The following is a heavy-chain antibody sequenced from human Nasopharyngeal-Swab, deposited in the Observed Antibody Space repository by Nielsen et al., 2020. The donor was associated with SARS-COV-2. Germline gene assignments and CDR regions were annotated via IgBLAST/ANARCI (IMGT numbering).Heavy chain of an antibody. CDR1: GYRFTRYW. CDR3: AIAVRGVNQFDY. CDR2: IYPGDSDT. V-gene: IGHV5-51*01. D-gene: IGHD3-10*01. Sequence: TVSCKGSGYRFTRYWIGWVRQMPGKGLEWMGIIYPGDSDTRYSPSFQGQVTISADKSISTAYLQWSSLKASDTAMYYCAIAVRGVNQFDYWGQGTLVTVSS. J-gene: IGHJ4*02.